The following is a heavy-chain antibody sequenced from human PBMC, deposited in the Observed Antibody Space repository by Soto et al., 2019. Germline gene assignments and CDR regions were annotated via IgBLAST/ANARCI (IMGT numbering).Heavy chain of an antibody. Sequence: RESLRLSCAASALTFKSYGMHWVRQAPGKGLAWVAVISFDGNRKHYADSVRGRFTISRDNTKNTLYLQMNSLRTEDTAIYYCARDSYRGDVVLTPAPYGNDYWGRGTLVTVSS. CDR2: ISFDGNRK. J-gene: IGHJ4*02. CDR3: ARDSYRGDVVLTPAPYGNDY. V-gene: IGHV3-30*03. CDR1: ALTFKSYG. D-gene: IGHD2-2*01.